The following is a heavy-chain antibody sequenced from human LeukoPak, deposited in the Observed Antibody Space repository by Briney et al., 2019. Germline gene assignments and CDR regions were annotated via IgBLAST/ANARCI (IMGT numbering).Heavy chain of an antibody. CDR3: AKDIFTETTVATRAFDI. Sequence: PGGSLRLSCAASGFTFDDYAMHWVRQAPGKGLEWVSGISWNSGSIGYADSVKGRFTISRDNARNSLYLQMNSLRAEDTALYYCAKDIFTETTVATRAFDIWGQGTMVTVSS. CDR2: ISWNSGSI. J-gene: IGHJ3*02. V-gene: IGHV3-9*01. D-gene: IGHD4-23*01. CDR1: GFTFDDYA.